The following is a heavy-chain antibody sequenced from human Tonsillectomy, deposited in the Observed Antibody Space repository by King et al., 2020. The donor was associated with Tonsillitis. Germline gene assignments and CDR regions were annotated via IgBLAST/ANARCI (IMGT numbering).Heavy chain of an antibody. D-gene: IGHD3-3*01. Sequence: QLVQSGAEVKKPGSSVKVSCKASGGTFSSYAISWVRQAPGQGLEWMGGSIPIFGTANHAQMFQGRVTTTADKSTRTAYMGLSSLRYEDTAVYYCARGDFWSGYYMGGRYFDLWGRGTLVTVSS. J-gene: IGHJ2*01. V-gene: IGHV1-69*06. CDR2: SIPIFGTA. CDR1: GGTFSSYA. CDR3: ARGDFWSGYYMGGRYFDL.